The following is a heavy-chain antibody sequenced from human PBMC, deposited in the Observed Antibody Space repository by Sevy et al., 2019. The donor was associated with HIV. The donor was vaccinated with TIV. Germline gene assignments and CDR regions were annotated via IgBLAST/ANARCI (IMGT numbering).Heavy chain of an antibody. CDR3: ARACSGGSCYPYYYGMDV. CDR2: ISAYNGNT. CDR1: GYTFTSYG. V-gene: IGHV1-18*01. J-gene: IGHJ6*02. Sequence: ASVKVSCKASGYTFTSYGISWVRQAPGQGLEWMGWISAYNGNTNYAQKLQGRVTMTTDTSTSTAYMELRSLRSDDTAVYYCARACSGGSCYPYYYGMDVWGQGTTVTVSS. D-gene: IGHD2-15*01.